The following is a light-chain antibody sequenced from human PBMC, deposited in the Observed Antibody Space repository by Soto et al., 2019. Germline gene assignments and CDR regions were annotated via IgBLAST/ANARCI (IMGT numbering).Light chain of an antibody. J-gene: IGLJ1*01. CDR2: EGS. V-gene: IGLV2-23*01. Sequence: QSVLTQPASVSGSPGQSITIPCTGTSSGVGSYNLVSWYQQHPGEAPKLMIYEGSRRPSGVSNRFSGSKSGNTASLTISGLQAEDDADYYCCSYADSSTYVFGTGTKVTAL. CDR3: CSYADSSTYV. CDR1: SSGVGSYNL.